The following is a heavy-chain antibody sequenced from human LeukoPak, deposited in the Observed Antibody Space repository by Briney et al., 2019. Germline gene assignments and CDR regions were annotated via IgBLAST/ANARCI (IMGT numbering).Heavy chain of an antibody. V-gene: IGHV1-69*05. CDR3: ARDQEGFDY. Sequence: SVKVSCKASGGTFSSYAFSWVRQAPGQGLEWMGAIIPIFGTTHYAQKFQGRVTVTRDTSTSTVHMELSGLRSEDTAVYYCARDQEGFDYWGQGTLVTVSS. J-gene: IGHJ4*02. CDR2: IIPIFGTT. CDR1: GGTFSSYA.